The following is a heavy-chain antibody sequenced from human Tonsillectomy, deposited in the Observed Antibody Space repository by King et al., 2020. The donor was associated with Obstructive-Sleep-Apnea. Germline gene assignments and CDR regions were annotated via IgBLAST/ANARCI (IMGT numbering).Heavy chain of an antibody. CDR3: ARDRDGRGYFDY. D-gene: IGHD5-24*01. V-gene: IGHV1-18*04. J-gene: IGHJ4*02. CDR1: DYTFTSYS. CDR2: MTVFNGDA. Sequence: QLVQSGAEVKKPGASVKVSCRASDYTFTSYSLGWVRQAPGQGLEWMGWMTVFNGDAIYAQTLQGRVTLTTDTSTNTAYMELRSLASDDTAVYYCARDRDGRGYFDYWGQGTLVTVSS.